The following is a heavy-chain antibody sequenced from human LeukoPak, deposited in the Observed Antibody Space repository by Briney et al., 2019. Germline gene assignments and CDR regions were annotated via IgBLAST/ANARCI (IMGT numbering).Heavy chain of an antibody. V-gene: IGHV1-46*01. Sequence: ASVKVSCKASGYTFTSYYMHWVRQAPGQGLEWMGIINPSGGSTSYAKKFKGRVTMTRDTSTSTVYMELSSLRSEDTAVYYCAREEYYDRTNYYYYGMDVGGQGTTVTVSS. J-gene: IGHJ6*02. D-gene: IGHD3-22*01. CDR2: INPSGGST. CDR1: GYTFTSYY. CDR3: AREEYYDRTNYYYYGMDV.